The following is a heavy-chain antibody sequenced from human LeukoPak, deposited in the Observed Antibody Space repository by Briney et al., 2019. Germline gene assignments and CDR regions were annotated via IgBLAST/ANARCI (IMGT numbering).Heavy chain of an antibody. CDR2: INHSGST. CDR1: GGSFSGYY. CDR3: ARSKYSGSYYYFDY. D-gene: IGHD1-26*01. J-gene: IGHJ4*02. Sequence: SETLSLTCAVYGGSFSGYYWGWIRQPPGKGLEWIGEINHSGSTNYNPSLKSRVTISVDTSKNQFSLKLSSVTAADTAVYYCARSKYSGSYYYFDYWGQGTLVTVSS. V-gene: IGHV4-34*01.